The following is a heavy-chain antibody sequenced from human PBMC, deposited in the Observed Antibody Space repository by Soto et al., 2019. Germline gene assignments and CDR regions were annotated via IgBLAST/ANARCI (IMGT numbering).Heavy chain of an antibody. D-gene: IGHD3-9*01. Sequence: GGSLRLSCAASGFTFSSYSMNWVRQAPGKGLEWVSSISSSSSYIYYADSVKGRFTISGDNAKNSLYLQMNSLRAEDTAVYYCARDRVPGYFDWAGRSYYFDYWGQGTLVTVSS. V-gene: IGHV3-21*01. J-gene: IGHJ4*02. CDR2: ISSSSSYI. CDR3: ARDRVPGYFDWAGRSYYFDY. CDR1: GFTFSSYS.